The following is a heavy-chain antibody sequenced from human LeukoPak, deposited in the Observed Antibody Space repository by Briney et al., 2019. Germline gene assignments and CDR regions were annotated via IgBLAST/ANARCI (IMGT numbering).Heavy chain of an antibody. Sequence: GGSLRLSCAASGFTFSDYYMSWIRQAPGKGLEWVSYISSSGSTIYYADSVKGRFTISRDNAKNSLYLQMNSLRAEDTAVYYCARVIYDSSGYYYYFDYWGQGTLVTVSS. CDR2: ISSSGSTI. CDR3: ARVIYDSSGYYYYFDY. D-gene: IGHD3-22*01. J-gene: IGHJ4*02. V-gene: IGHV3-11*04. CDR1: GFTFSDYY.